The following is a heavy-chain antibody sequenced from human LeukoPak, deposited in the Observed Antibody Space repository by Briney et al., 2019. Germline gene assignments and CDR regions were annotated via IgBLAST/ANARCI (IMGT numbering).Heavy chain of an antibody. D-gene: IGHD4-17*01. CDR1: ADSISSGGNY. CDR2: IYTSGST. J-gene: IGHJ4*02. V-gene: IGHV4-61*02. Sequence: SETLSLTCTVSADSISSGGNYWNWIRQPAGKGLEWIGRIYTSGSTSYNPSLKSRVTISIDTSKNQFSLKLSSVTAADTAVYYCARVSDSVDYGDYEGYFDYWGQGTLVTVSS. CDR3: ARVSDSVDYGDYEGYFDY.